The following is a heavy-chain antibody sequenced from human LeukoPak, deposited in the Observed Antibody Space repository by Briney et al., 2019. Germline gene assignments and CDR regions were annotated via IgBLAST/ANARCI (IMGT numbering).Heavy chain of an antibody. Sequence: GGSLKLSCAASGFTFSGSAMHWVRQASGKGLEWVGGISSKANSYATADAASGKGRFTNSRDDSKNTAYLQMKSLKTEDTAVYYCTRSDYYYSYMDVWGKGTTVTVSS. CDR3: TRSDYYYSYMDV. V-gene: IGHV3-73*01. CDR1: GFTFSGSA. CDR2: ISSKANSYAT. J-gene: IGHJ6*03.